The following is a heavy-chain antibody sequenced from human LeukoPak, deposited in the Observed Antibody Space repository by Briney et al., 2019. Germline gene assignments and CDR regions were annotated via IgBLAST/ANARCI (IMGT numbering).Heavy chain of an antibody. CDR3: ARVGGVAGRSFDY. V-gene: IGHV3-74*01. CDR2: MKGDGSSI. J-gene: IGHJ4*02. Sequence: PGRSLTLSWAAAGSSFSSYWMHWVRQLSGKGRMWVSRMKGDGSSIRYADSVKGRFTISRDNAKNTLYLQFNSLRAEDTAVYYCARVGGVAGRSFDYWGQGTLVTVSS. CDR1: GSSFSSYW. D-gene: IGHD6-19*01.